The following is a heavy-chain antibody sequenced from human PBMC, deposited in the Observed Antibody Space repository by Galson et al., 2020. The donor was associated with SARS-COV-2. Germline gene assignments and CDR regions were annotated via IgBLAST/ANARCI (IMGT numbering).Heavy chain of an antibody. J-gene: IGHJ4*02. CDR3: ARDLGLVTTCYFDY. D-gene: IGHD4-17*01. CDR1: GFTFSRYW. Sequence: QLGESLKISCAASGFTFSRYWMSWVRQAPGKGLEWVANINQEGSDKNYVDSVKGRFTISRDNAKNSLYLQMNSLRAEDTAVYYCARDLGLVTTCYFDYWGQGNLVTVSS. CDR2: INQEGSDK. V-gene: IGHV3-7*04.